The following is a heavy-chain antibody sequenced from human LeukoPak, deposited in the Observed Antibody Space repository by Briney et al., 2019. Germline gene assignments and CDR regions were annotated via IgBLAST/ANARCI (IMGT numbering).Heavy chain of an antibody. J-gene: IGHJ4*02. Sequence: GESLKISCKGSGYSFTSYWIGWVRQMPGKGLEWMGIIYPGDSDTRYSPSFQGQVTISADKSISTAYLQWSSLKASDTAMYYCARFDRFDYGSGRPFDYWGQGTLVTVSS. D-gene: IGHD3-10*01. CDR3: ARFDRFDYGSGRPFDY. V-gene: IGHV5-51*01. CDR2: IYPGDSDT. CDR1: GYSFTSYW.